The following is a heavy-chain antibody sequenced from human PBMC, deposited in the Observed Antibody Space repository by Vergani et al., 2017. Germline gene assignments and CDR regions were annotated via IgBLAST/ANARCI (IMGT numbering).Heavy chain of an antibody. V-gene: IGHV1-46*03. Sequence: QVQVVQSGAEVKTSGASVKVSCKTSGYTFSNYSMHWVRQAPGQGLEWMGIINPSGGHTNYAQKFQGRVTMTRDTSTSTVYMELSILRSEDTAIYYCARGDYGILTGYRYWGQGTLVTVSA. CDR2: INPSGGHT. CDR3: ARGDYGILTGYRY. J-gene: IGHJ4*02. D-gene: IGHD3-9*01. CDR1: GYTFSNYS.